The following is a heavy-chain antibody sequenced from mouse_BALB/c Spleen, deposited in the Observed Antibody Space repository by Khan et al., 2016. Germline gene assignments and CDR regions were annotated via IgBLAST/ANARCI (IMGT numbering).Heavy chain of an antibody. D-gene: IGHD2-4*01. CDR3: AGITAWFAY. CDR1: GYAFTNYL. CDR2: INPGSGGT. Sequence: QVQLKQSGAELVRPGTSVKVSCKASGYAFTNYLIEWVKQRPGQGFEWIGVINPGSGGTNYNEKFKGKATLTADKSSSTAYMQLSSLTSDDSAVYFCAGITAWFAYWGQGTLVTVSA. V-gene: IGHV1-54*01. J-gene: IGHJ3*01.